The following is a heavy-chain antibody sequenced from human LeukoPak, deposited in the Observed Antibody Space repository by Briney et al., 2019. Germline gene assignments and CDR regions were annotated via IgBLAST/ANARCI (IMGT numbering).Heavy chain of an antibody. CDR3: ARDSILTGYFDP. Sequence: SETLSLTCAVSGGSISSGGYSWSWIRQPPGKCLEWIGYIYHSGSTYYKPSLKSRVTISVDRSKNQFSMNLSSVTAADTATYYCARDSILTGYFDPWGQGTLVTVSS. D-gene: IGHD3-9*01. V-gene: IGHV4-30-2*01. J-gene: IGHJ5*02. CDR2: IYHSGST. CDR1: GGSISSGGYS.